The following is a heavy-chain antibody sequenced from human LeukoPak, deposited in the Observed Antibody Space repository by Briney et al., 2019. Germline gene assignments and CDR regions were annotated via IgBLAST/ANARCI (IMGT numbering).Heavy chain of an antibody. CDR3: ARDGGHSTDFDY. J-gene: IGHJ4*02. CDR2: ISSASNTI. Sequence: GGSLRLSCAASGFTFSSYSMNRVRQAPGKGLEWVSYISSASNTIYYADSVKGRFTISRDNAKNSLYLQMNSLRAEDTAVYYCARDGGHSTDFDYWGQGTLVTVSS. CDR1: GFTFSSYS. V-gene: IGHV3-48*01. D-gene: IGHD2/OR15-2a*01.